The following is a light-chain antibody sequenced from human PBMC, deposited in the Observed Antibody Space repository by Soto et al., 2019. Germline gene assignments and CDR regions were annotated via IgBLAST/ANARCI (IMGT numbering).Light chain of an antibody. V-gene: IGKV1D-16*01. Sequence: DIQMTQSPSSLSASVGDRVTITCRASQGINKLLAWYQQKPGKAPRSLIKATSTVQSGVPSRFSGRGSETDFTLTISSLQPDDFATYYCQQYNSYPRTFGQGTRLEI. CDR3: QQYNSYPRT. J-gene: IGKJ5*01. CDR2: ATS. CDR1: QGINKL.